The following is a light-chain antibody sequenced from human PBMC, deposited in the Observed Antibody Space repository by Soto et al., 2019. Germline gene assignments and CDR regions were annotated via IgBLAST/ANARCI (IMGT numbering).Light chain of an antibody. Sequence: SPLTQPASVSGSPGQSITISCTGTSSDVGKYNLVSWYQQHPGKAPKVMILQGSKRPSGVSNRFSGSKFGNTASLTISGLQAEDEADYYCCAYATSYTYVFGTGTKVTVL. CDR2: QGS. V-gene: IGLV2-23*01. CDR1: SSDVGKYNL. J-gene: IGLJ1*01. CDR3: CAYATSYTYV.